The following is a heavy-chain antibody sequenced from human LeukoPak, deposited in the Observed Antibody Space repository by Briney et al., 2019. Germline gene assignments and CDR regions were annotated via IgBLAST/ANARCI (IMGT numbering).Heavy chain of an antibody. V-gene: IGHV1-46*01. CDR1: GYTFTSYY. D-gene: IGHD3-22*01. CDR3: ARGLVVTYYYDSSGYNAFDI. J-gene: IGHJ3*02. CDR2: INPSGGST. Sequence: GASVKVSCKASGYTFTSYYMHWVRQAPGQGLEWMGIINPSGGSTSYAQKFQGRVIMTRDMSTSTAYMELSSLRSEDTAVYYCARGLVVTYYYDSSGYNAFDIRGQGTTVTVSS.